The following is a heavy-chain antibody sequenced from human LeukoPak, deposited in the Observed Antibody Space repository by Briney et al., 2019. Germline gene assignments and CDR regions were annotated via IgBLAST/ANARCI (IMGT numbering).Heavy chain of an antibody. CDR2: ISSSGST. CDR1: GFTFSSYE. D-gene: IGHD2-21*01. CDR3: ARLHKLVIAASSVDY. V-gene: IGHV3-48*03. J-gene: IGHJ4*02. Sequence: GGSLRPSCAASGFTFSSYEMDWVRQAPGKGLEWISYISSSGSTMYAESVKGRFTISRDNAKNSLYLQMNSLRAEDTAVYYCARLHKLVIAASSVDYWGQGTLVTVSS.